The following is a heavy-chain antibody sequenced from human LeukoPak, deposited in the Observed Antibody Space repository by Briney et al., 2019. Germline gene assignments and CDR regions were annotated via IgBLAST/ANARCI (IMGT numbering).Heavy chain of an antibody. J-gene: IGHJ6*03. CDR3: ARANIAARRRMDYYYYMDV. Sequence: AGGSLRLSCAASGFTFSSYSMNWVRQAPGKGLEWVSSISSSSSYIYYADSVKGRFTISRDNAKNSLYLQMNSLRAEDTAVYYCARANIAARRRMDYYYYMDVWGKGTTVTVSS. CDR1: GFTFSSYS. D-gene: IGHD6-6*01. CDR2: ISSSSSYI. V-gene: IGHV3-21*01.